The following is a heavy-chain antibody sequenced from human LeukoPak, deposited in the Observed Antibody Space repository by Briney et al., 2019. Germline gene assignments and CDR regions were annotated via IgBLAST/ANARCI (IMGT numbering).Heavy chain of an antibody. Sequence: SETLSLTCTVSGGSISSGDYCWSWIRQPPGKGLEWIGYIYYSGSTYYNPSLKSRVTISVDTSKNQFSLKLSSVTAADTAVYYCARGSAVGSGDDYWGQGTLVTVSS. D-gene: IGHD2-2*01. J-gene: IGHJ4*02. CDR2: IYYSGST. CDR1: GGSISSGDYC. V-gene: IGHV4-30-4*08. CDR3: ARGSAVGSGDDY.